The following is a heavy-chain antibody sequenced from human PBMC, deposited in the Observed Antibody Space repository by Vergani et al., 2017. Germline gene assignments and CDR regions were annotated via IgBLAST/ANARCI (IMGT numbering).Heavy chain of an antibody. J-gene: IGHJ4*02. CDR3: ARGGGNHGTTNDPRDY. CDR1: GGSISSYY. D-gene: IGHD1-7*01. Sequence: QVQLQESGPGLVKPSETLSLTCTVSGGSISSYYWSWIRQPAGKGLEWIGRIYTSGSTNYNPSLKSRVTMSVDTSKNQFSLKLSSVTAADTAVYYCARGGGNHGTTNDPRDYWGQGTLVTVSS. V-gene: IGHV4-4*07. CDR2: IYTSGST.